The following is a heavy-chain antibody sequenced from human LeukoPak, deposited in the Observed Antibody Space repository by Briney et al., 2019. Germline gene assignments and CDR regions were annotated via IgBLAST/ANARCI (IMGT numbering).Heavy chain of an antibody. Sequence: SETLSLTCTVSGGSISSYYWSWIRQPPGKGLEWTGYIYYSGSTNYNPSLKSRVTISVDTSKNQFSLKLSSVTAADTAVYYCARWSGSYYWYYAFDIWGQGTMVTVSS. D-gene: IGHD1-26*01. J-gene: IGHJ3*02. CDR2: IYYSGST. V-gene: IGHV4-59*01. CDR3: ARWSGSYYWYYAFDI. CDR1: GGSISSYY.